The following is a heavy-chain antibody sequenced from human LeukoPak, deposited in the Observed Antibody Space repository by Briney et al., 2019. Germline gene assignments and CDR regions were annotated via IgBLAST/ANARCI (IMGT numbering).Heavy chain of an antibody. Sequence: GASVTVSFTASGYTFTSYGISWVRQAPGQGLEWMGWISAYNGNTNCAQKLQGRVTMTTDTSTSTAYMELRSLRSDDTAVYYCARVTDDFWSGYYSNYYYMDVWGKGTTVTVSS. CDR2: ISAYNGNT. V-gene: IGHV1-18*01. D-gene: IGHD3-3*01. CDR3: ARVTDDFWSGYYSNYYYMDV. J-gene: IGHJ6*03. CDR1: GYTFTSYG.